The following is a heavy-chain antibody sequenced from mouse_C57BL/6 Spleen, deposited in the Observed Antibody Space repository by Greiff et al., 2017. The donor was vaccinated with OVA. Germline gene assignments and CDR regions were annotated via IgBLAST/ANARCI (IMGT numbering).Heavy chain of an antibody. D-gene: IGHD1-1*01. J-gene: IGHJ2*01. CDR1: GYAFTNYL. V-gene: IGHV1-54*01. CDR3: ARGYYGSSYLDY. Sequence: QVQLKESGAELVRPGTSVKVSCKASGYAFTNYLIEWVKQRPGQGLEWIGVINPGSGGTNYNEKFKGNATLTADKSSSTAYMQLSSLTSEDSAVYFCARGYYGSSYLDYWGQGTTLTVSS. CDR2: INPGSGGT.